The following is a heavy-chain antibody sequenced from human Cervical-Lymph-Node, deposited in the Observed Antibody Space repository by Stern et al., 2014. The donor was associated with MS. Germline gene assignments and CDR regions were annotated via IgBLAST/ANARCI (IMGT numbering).Heavy chain of an antibody. J-gene: IGHJ3*02. CDR1: GNSLAELS. Sequence: VQLVQSGAEVKKPGASVKVSCKGSGNSLAELSIHWVRQAPGKGLEWLGGVDVEYYDTIYAQDFEGRVTMTEDTSTDTAYMEMTSLRSDDTAMYYCASQRFSHDAFDIWGQGTMVTVSS. CDR2: VDVEYYDT. CDR3: ASQRFSHDAFDI. V-gene: IGHV1-24*01.